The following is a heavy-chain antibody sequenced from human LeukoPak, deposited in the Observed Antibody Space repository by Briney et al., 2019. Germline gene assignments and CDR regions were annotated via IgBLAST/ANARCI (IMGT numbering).Heavy chain of an antibody. CDR1: GFTFSSYS. CDR3: VKDLSGYWTFDY. V-gene: IGHV3-30*18. J-gene: IGHJ4*02. Sequence: GGSLRLSCAASGFTFSSYSMNWVRQAPGKGLEWVAVISDDGNRKYYADSVQGRFTISRDNSKNTLYLQMNSLRAEDTAVYFCVKDLSGYWTFDYWGQGTLVTVSS. CDR2: ISDDGNRK. D-gene: IGHD1-1*01.